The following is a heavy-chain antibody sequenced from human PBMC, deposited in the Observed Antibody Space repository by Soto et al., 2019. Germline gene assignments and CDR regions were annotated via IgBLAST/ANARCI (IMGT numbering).Heavy chain of an antibody. Sequence: QVQLVQSGAEVKKPGSSVKVSCKASGGTFSCYTISWVRQAPGQGLEWMGRIIPILGIANYAQKFQGRVTITADKSTSTAYMELSSLRSEDTAVYYCARDVVLYCSSTSCYEGYYYYYMDVWGKGTTVTVSS. J-gene: IGHJ6*03. CDR1: GGTFSCYT. V-gene: IGHV1-69*08. CDR2: IIPILGIA. CDR3: ARDVVLYCSSTSCYEGYYYYYMDV. D-gene: IGHD2-2*01.